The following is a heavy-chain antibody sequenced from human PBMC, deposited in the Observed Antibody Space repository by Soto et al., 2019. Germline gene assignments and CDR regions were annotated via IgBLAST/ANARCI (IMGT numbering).Heavy chain of an antibody. CDR3: AIDGDFWSGPQGGMDS. D-gene: IGHD3-3*01. CDR1: GYTFTSYG. Sequence: SVQVSCKASGYTFTSYGISWVRQAPGQGLEWMGWISAYNGNTNYAQKLQGRVTMTTDTSTSTAYMELRSLRSDDTAVYYCAIDGDFWSGPQGGMDSWGQGTTVTVSS. CDR2: ISAYNGNT. V-gene: IGHV1-18*01. J-gene: IGHJ6*02.